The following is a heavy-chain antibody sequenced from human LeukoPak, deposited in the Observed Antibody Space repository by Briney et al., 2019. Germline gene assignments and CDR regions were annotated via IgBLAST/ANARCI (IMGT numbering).Heavy chain of an antibody. CDR1: GFTVSSNY. CDR2: IYSGGST. Sequence: GGSLRLSCAASGFTVSSNYMSWVRQAPGKELEWVSVIYSGGSTYYADSVKGRFTISRDNSKNTLYLQMNSLRAEDTAVYYCARDLKDGYPDYWGQGTLVTVSS. V-gene: IGHV3-53*01. D-gene: IGHD5-24*01. CDR3: ARDLKDGYPDY. J-gene: IGHJ4*02.